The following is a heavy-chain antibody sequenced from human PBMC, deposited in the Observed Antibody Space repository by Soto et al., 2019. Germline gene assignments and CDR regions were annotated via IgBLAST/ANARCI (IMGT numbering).Heavy chain of an antibody. Sequence: EVQLVESGGGLVKPGESLRLSCTASGFTFSDAWMTWVRQAPGKGLEWVGLIKSKVDGGTAQTAAPVNDRFTISRDDSKNTVYLQITSLKVEDTAFYYCTTLEFWGQGTLVTVSS. CDR3: TTLEF. D-gene: IGHD3-10*01. CDR1: GFTFSDAW. J-gene: IGHJ4*02. CDR2: IKSKVDGGTA. V-gene: IGHV3-15*06.